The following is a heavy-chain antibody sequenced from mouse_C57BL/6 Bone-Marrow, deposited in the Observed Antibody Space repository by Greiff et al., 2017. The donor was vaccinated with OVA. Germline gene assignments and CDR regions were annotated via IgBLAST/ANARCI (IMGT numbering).Heavy chain of an antibody. Sequence: EVPLQQSGPELVKPGASVKISCKASGYTFTDYYMNWVKQSHGQSLEWIGDISPNNGGTSYNQKFKVKATLTVAKSSSTAYMELRSLTSEVSAVYYCARPLDYYGCSCWYFDVWGTGTTVTVSS. CDR2: ISPNNGGT. CDR1: GYTFTDYY. V-gene: IGHV1-26*01. CDR3: ARPLDYYGCSCWYFDV. J-gene: IGHJ1*03. D-gene: IGHD1-1*01.